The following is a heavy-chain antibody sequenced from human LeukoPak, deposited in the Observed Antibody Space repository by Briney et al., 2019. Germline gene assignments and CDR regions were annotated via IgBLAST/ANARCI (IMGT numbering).Heavy chain of an antibody. CDR1: GFTFTAYA. V-gene: IGHV3-7*01. CDR2: IHDDGIVT. D-gene: IGHD3-16*01. CDR3: ARGRGWVDH. Sequence: GGSLRLSCAASGFTFTAYAMSWFRQTPEKGLKWVANIHDDGIVTHYVDSVKGRFTISRDNARNSVNLQLNSLRVDDTALYYCARGRGWVDHWGQGTLVTVSS. J-gene: IGHJ4*02.